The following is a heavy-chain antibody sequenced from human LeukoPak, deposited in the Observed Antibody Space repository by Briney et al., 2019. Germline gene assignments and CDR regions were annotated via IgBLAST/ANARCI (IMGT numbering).Heavy chain of an antibody. CDR2: IYHSGST. Sequence: PSETLSLTCAVSGYSLSSGYYWGWIRQPPGKGLEWIGSIYHSGSTYYNPSLKSRVTISVDTSKNQFSLKLSSVTAADTAVYYCARDRGELWFGELPTGWFDPWGQGTLVTVSS. D-gene: IGHD3-10*01. V-gene: IGHV4-38-2*02. CDR1: GYSLSSGYY. J-gene: IGHJ5*02. CDR3: ARDRGELWFGELPTGWFDP.